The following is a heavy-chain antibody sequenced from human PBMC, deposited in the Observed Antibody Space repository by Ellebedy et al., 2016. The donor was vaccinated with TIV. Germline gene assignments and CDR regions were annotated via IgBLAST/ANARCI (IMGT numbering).Heavy chain of an antibody. D-gene: IGHD3-16*02. CDR3: AGAFSYGWFDY. Sequence: GESLKISCAASGFTFSDYYMSWIRQALGRGLEWVAVIWFDSSKEYYADSVKGRFTISRDNSKNTLLLQMNSLGPEDTALYYCAGAFSYGWFDYWGQGTLVSVSS. CDR1: GFTFSDYY. J-gene: IGHJ4*02. CDR2: IWFDSSKE. V-gene: IGHV3-33*08.